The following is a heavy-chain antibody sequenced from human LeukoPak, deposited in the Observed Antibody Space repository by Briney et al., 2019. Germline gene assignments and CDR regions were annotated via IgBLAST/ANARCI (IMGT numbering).Heavy chain of an antibody. D-gene: IGHD6-13*01. CDR2: INWNGGST. V-gene: IGHV3-20*04. CDR1: GFTFSSYA. CDR3: ARDSSSWYVSEH. Sequence: GGSLRLSCAASGFTFSSYAMTWVRQAPGKGLEWVSSINWNGGSTGYADSVKGRFTISRDNAKNSLYLQMNSLRAEDTALYYCARDSSSWYVSEHWGQGTLVTVSS. J-gene: IGHJ1*01.